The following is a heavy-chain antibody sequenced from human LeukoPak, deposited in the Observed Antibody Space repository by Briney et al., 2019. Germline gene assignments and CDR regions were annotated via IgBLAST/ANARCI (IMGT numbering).Heavy chain of an antibody. V-gene: IGHV3-48*04. CDR1: GFTFSSYS. CDR3: ARGCGSSWYGG. J-gene: IGHJ4*02. CDR2: ISSSSSTI. Sequence: GGSLRLSCAASGFTFSSYSMNWVRQAPGKGLEWVSYISSSSSTIYYADSVKGRFTVSRDDAKNSLYLQMNSLRAEDTAVYYCARGCGSSWYGGWGQGTLVTVSS. D-gene: IGHD6-13*01.